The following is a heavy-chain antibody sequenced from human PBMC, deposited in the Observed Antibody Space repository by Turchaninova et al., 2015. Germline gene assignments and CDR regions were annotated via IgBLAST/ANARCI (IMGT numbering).Heavy chain of an antibody. Sequence: QVQLQQWGAGLLKPSETLSLTCAVYGGSFSGYYWSWIRQPPGQGLEWIGEINHSGSTNYTPSVKSRVTISVDTSKAQFSLKLSSVNAADTAVYYCARGRYYDSSGYCDFDYWGQGTLVTVSS. V-gene: IGHV4-34*01. D-gene: IGHD3-22*01. CDR2: INHSGST. CDR1: GGSFSGYY. J-gene: IGHJ4*02. CDR3: ARGRYYDSSGYCDFDY.